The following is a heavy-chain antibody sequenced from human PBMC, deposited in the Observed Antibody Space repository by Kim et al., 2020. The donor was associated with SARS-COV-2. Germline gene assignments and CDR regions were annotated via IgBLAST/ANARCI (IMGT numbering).Heavy chain of an antibody. Sequence: NPSLKSRVTITLDTSKNRFSRKVSSVTAADTAVYYCARDGPTRCYYYGLDVWGQGTTVTVS. V-gene: IGHV4-39*07. CDR3: ARDGPTRCYYYGLDV. J-gene: IGHJ6*02.